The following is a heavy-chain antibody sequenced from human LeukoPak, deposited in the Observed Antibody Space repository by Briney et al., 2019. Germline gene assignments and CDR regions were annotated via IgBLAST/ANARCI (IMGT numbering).Heavy chain of an antibody. CDR2: LYYNRGA. CDR3: ARWSDCGGDCHILDH. D-gene: IGHD2-21*02. CDR1: GGSISGYY. Sequence: SETLSLTCTVSGGSISGYYWSWSRQAPGKGVEWIGNLYYNRGAWYKSSLKSRVTTSVDTSKNEFSLKLSSVTAADTAVYYCARWSDCGGDCHILDHWGQGILVTVAP. J-gene: IGHJ4*02. V-gene: IGHV4-59*01.